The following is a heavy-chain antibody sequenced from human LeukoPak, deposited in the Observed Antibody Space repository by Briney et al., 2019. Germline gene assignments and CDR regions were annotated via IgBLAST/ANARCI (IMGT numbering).Heavy chain of an antibody. CDR3: ARDERYYYGSGSLTGGPVYGMDV. Sequence: QTGGSLRLSCATSGFTFSKYGMHWVRQAPGKGLDWVAFLRYDGSNEHYADSVKGRFTISRDNSKNTLYLQMNSLRAEDTAVYYCARDERYYYGSGSLTGGPVYGMDVWGQGTTVTVSS. V-gene: IGHV3-30*02. D-gene: IGHD3-10*01. CDR1: GFTFSKYG. J-gene: IGHJ6*02. CDR2: LRYDGSNE.